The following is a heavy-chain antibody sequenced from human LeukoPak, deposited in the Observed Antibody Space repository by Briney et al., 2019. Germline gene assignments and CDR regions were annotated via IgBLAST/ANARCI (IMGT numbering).Heavy chain of an antibody. CDR3: ARDRTTVSGFDP. D-gene: IGHD4-4*01. CDR2: IWYDGLNK. Sequence: PGGSLRLSCAASGFTFSAYAMHWVRQAPGKGLEWVAVIWYDGLNKYYADSVKGRFTISRDNSKNTLYLQMNSLRAEDTAVYYCARDRTTVSGFDPWGQGTLVTVSS. V-gene: IGHV3-33*01. CDR1: GFTFSAYA. J-gene: IGHJ5*02.